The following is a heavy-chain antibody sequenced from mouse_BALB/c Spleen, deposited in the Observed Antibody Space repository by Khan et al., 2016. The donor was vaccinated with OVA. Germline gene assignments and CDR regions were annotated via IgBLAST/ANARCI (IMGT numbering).Heavy chain of an antibody. CDR2: IWAGGSK. Sequence: VMLVESGPGLVAPSQSLSITCTVSGFSLTDYAVSWIRQPPGKGLEWLGVIWAGGSKNYYSALKSRLSITKDNSKTQVFLKRNRLQADDTAMYYCAKDPPYYGMDYWGQGTSVTVSS. V-gene: IGHV2-6-5*01. J-gene: IGHJ4*01. CDR1: GFSLTDYA. CDR3: AKDPPYYGMDY.